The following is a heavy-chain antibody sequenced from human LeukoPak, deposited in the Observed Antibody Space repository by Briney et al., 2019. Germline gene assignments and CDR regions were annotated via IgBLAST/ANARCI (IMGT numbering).Heavy chain of an antibody. CDR1: GFTFSNAW. V-gene: IGHV3-15*01. D-gene: IGHD3-22*01. CDR2: IKSKTDGGTT. CDR3: TTLYYYDSSGPPD. Sequence: PGGSLRLSCAASGFTFSNAWMSWVRQAPGMGLEWVGRIKSKTDGGTTDYDAPVKGRFTISRDDSKNTLYLQMNSLKTEDTAVYYCTTLYYYDSSGPPDWGQGTLVTVSS. J-gene: IGHJ4*02.